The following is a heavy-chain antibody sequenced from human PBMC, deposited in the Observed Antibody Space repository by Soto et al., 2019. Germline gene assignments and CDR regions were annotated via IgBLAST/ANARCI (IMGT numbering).Heavy chain of an antibody. CDR2: MYHGGFS. Sequence: PSETLSLTCGVSGYAINSGYYWGWIRQSPGKGLEWIGNMYHGGFSYYNPSLKGRVTISVDTWKDRFSLNLRSVTAADTAAYYCARTVVVVVSNVPAYFYYWVQGMLVTVPS. CDR3: ARTVVVVVSNVPAYFYY. V-gene: IGHV4-38-2*01. D-gene: IGHD2-2*01. J-gene: IGHJ4*02. CDR1: GYAINSGYY.